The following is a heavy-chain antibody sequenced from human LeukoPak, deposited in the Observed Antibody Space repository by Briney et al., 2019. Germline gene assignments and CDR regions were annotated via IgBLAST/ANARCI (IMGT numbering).Heavy chain of an antibody. V-gene: IGHV4-34*01. CDR1: GGSFSGYY. J-gene: IGHJ4*02. CDR3: ARGLYGDYVSGL. CDR2: INHSGST. D-gene: IGHD4-17*01. Sequence: SETLSLTCAVYGGSFSGYYWSWIRQPPGKGLEWIGEINHSGSTNYNPSLKSRVTISVDTSKNQFSLKLSSVTAADTAVYYCARGLYGDYVSGLWGQGTLVTVSS.